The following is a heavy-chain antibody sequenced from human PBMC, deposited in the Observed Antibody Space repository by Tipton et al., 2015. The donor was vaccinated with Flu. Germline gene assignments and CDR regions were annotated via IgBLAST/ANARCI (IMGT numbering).Heavy chain of an antibody. CDR3: ARDPSLGMPDYFDY. D-gene: IGHD2-2*01. CDR2: IYSSGST. Sequence: GLVKPSETLSLTCNVSGGSISSSSDYWGWIRQPPGKGLEWIGTIYSSGSTYFNPSLRSRVTISVDTSKNQFSLRLSSVTAADTAVYYCARDPSLGMPDYFDYWGQGILVTASS. CDR1: GGSISSSSDY. V-gene: IGHV4-39*02. J-gene: IGHJ4*02.